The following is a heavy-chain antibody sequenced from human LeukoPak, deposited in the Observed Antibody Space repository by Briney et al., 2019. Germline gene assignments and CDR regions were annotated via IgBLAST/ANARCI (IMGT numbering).Heavy chain of an antibody. Sequence: PGGSLRLSCAASGFTFSSYGMNWVRQAPGKGLEWVSGISGSGSRTYYANSVKGRFTISRDNSENTLYLQMNSLRAEDTAVYYCAKAKRAPGGCDRWGESPRVTVSS. CDR2: ISGSGSRT. J-gene: IGHJ5*02. CDR3: AKAKRAPGGCDR. D-gene: IGHD1-14*01. V-gene: IGHV3-23*01. CDR1: GFTFSSYG.